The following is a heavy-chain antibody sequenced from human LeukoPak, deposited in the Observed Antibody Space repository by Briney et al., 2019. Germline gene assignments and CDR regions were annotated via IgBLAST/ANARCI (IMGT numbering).Heavy chain of an antibody. CDR3: AKVWDDSSGYLQYYFDY. Sequence: PGGSLRLSCAASGFTFSSYGMHWVRQAPGKGLEWVAFIRYDGSNKYYADSVKGRFTISRDNSKNTLYLQMNSLRAEDTAVYYCAKVWDDSSGYLQYYFDYWGQGTLVTVSS. J-gene: IGHJ4*02. V-gene: IGHV3-30*02. CDR1: GFTFSSYG. D-gene: IGHD3-22*01. CDR2: IRYDGSNK.